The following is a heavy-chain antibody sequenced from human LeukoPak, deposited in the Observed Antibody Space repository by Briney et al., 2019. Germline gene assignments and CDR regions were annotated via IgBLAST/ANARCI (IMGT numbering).Heavy chain of an antibody. Sequence: LPGGSLRLSCAASGFTFSSYAMSWVRQAPGKGLEWVSAISGSGGSTYYADSVKGRFTISRDNSKNTLYLQMNSLRPEDTAVYYCAKHYYGSGSQKYYFDYWGQGTLVTVSS. J-gene: IGHJ4*02. CDR3: AKHYYGSGSQKYYFDY. CDR2: ISGSGGST. CDR1: GFTFSSYA. D-gene: IGHD3-10*01. V-gene: IGHV3-23*01.